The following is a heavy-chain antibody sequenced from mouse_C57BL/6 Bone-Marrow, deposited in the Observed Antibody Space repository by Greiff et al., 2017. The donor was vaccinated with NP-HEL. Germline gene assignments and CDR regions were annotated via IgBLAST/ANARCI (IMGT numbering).Heavy chain of an antibody. D-gene: IGHD2-10*02. Sequence: EVQVVESGAELVRPGSSVKMSCKTSGYTFTSYGINWVKQRPGQGLEWIGYIYLGNGYTEYNEKFKGKATLTADTSSSTAYMQLSSLTSEDSAIYFCARCSRQGMYAMDYWGQGTSVTVSS. CDR3: ARCSRQGMYAMDY. V-gene: IGHV1-58*01. J-gene: IGHJ4*01. CDR1: GYTFTSYG. CDR2: IYLGNGYT.